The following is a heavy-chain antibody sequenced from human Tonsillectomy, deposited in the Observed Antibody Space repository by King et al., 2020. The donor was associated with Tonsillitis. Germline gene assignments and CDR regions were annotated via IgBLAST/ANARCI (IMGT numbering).Heavy chain of an antibody. D-gene: IGHD1-1*01. CDR3: ARPLHDRRNFIYYYGVDV. CDR1: GGSITNYY. V-gene: IGHV4-59*08. J-gene: IGHJ6*02. CDR2: IYYSGNT. Sequence: QLQESGPGLLKPSETLSLTCSVSGGSITNYYWSWIRQPPGKGLEWIGDIYYSGNTNYNPSLRSRVTISVDTSKNQFSLNLDSVTAADTAVYHCARPLHDRRNFIYYYGVDVWGQGTTVIVSS.